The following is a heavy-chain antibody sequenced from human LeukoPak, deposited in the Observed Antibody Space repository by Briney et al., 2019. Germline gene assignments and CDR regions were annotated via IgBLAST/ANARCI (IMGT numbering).Heavy chain of an antibody. CDR3: ARDAIQWLVRHYFDY. J-gene: IGHJ4*02. D-gene: IGHD6-19*01. V-gene: IGHV3-23*01. Sequence: GGSLRLSCAASGFTFSSYAMSWVRQAPGKGLEWVSAISGGGGSTYYADSVKGRFTISRDNSKNTLYLQVNSLRAEDTAVYYCARDAIQWLVRHYFDYWGQGTLVTVSS. CDR1: GFTFSSYA. CDR2: ISGGGGST.